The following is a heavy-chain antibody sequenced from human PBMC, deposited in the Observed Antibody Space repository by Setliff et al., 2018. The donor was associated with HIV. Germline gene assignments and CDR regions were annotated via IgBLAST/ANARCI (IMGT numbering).Heavy chain of an antibody. Sequence: AETLSLTCTVSGGSISSSSYYWAWVRQPPGKGLGWIGSIYYSGSTSYNPSLKSRVTISVDTSKNQFSLKLRPVTAADTAVYYCARRRGYCSGGTCYSGGYWFDPWGQGTLVTVSS. CDR1: GGSISSSSYY. CDR3: ARRRGYCSGGTCYSGGYWFDP. CDR2: IYYSGST. V-gene: IGHV4-39*01. J-gene: IGHJ5*02. D-gene: IGHD2-15*01.